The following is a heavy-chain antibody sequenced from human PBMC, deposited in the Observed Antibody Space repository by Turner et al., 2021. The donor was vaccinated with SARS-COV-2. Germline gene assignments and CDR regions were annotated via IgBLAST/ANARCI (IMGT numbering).Heavy chain of an antibody. CDR3: ATRTVDLSGSYYCFDY. J-gene: IGHJ4*02. V-gene: IGHV4-39*01. CDR2: IYYSGST. Sequence: QLQLQASGPGLVKPSDTLSLTCTVPGGSISSSSYYWGWIRQPPGKGLEWIGSIYYSGSTYYNPSLKSRVTISVDTSKNQFSLKLSSVTAADTAVYYCATRTVDLSGSYYCFDYWGQGTLVTVSS. CDR1: GGSISSSSYY. D-gene: IGHD1-26*01.